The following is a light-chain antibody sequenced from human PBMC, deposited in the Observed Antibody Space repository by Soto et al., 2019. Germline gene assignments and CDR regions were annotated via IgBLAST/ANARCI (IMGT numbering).Light chain of an antibody. J-gene: IGKJ5*01. CDR1: QGINRW. CDR3: QQPNSFPIT. V-gene: IGKV1-12*01. CDR2: TTS. Sequence: DIQMTQSPSFMSASVGDRVTVTCRASQGINRWLAWYQQQPEKAPKLMLYTTSTVASGVPSRFSGSGSGTDLTLTISSLQPEDFATYYCQQPNSFPITFGQGTRLEIK.